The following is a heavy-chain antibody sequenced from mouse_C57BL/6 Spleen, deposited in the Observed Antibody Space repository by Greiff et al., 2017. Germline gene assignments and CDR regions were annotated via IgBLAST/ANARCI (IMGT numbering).Heavy chain of an antibody. J-gene: IGHJ2*01. Sequence: EVQLQQSGPELVKPGASVKIPCKASGYTFTDYNMDWVKQSHGKSLEWIGDINPNNGCTIYNQKVKGKATFTVDKSSSTAYMELRSLTAVDTAVCYCERGGRKGGFFDDWGQGTTLTVSS. CDR1: GYTFTDYN. CDR2: INPNNGCT. V-gene: IGHV1-18*01. CDR3: ERGGRKGGFFDD. D-gene: IGHD1-1*02.